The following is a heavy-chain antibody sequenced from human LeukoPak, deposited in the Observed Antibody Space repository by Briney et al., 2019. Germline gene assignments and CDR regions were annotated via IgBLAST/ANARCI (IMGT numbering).Heavy chain of an antibody. J-gene: IGHJ6*03. D-gene: IGHD1-26*01. CDR1: GFTFSIYN. CDR2: ITSNSSYI. CDR3: ARDPGGTYMGAYYYMVV. V-gene: IGHV3-21*04. Sequence: GGSLRLSCAASGFTFSIYNMNWVRQAPGRGLEWVSSITSNSSYIYYADSVKGRFTISRDNAKNTLYLQMNSLRAEDTAVYYCARDPGGTYMGAYYYMVVWGEGTTVSVPS.